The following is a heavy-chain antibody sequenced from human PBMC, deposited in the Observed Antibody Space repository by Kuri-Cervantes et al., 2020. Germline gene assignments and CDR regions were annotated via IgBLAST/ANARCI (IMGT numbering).Heavy chain of an antibody. J-gene: IGHJ4*02. CDR3: ARRQREGSSSSLDNFDY. D-gene: IGHD6-6*01. CDR1: GFTVSSNY. V-gene: IGHV3-53*01. Sequence: GESLKISCAASGFTVSSNYMSWVRQAPGKGLEWVSVIYSGGSTYYADSVKGRFTISRDNAKNSLYLQMNSLRAEDTAVYYCARRQREGSSSSLDNFDYWGQGTLVTVSS. CDR2: IYSGGST.